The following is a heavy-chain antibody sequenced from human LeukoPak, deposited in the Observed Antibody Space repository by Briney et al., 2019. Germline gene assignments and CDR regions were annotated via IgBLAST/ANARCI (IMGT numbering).Heavy chain of an antibody. CDR1: GFTFCRYA. CDR3: AKGLLTAGSHNCMDV. Sequence: PVGSLRLSCAPSGFTFCRYAMSWVRQALGGGLGWVSTIYTRGTGTFYADSVKGRFTISRDNSKNTLFVQMSGLRAEDTAVYYCAKGLLTAGSHNCMDVWGKGTTVTVSS. J-gene: IGHJ6*03. CDR2: IYTRGTGT. V-gene: IGHV3-23*05. D-gene: IGHD2-21*02.